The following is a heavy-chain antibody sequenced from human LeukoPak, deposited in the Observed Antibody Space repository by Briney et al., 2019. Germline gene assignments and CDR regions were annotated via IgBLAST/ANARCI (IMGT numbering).Heavy chain of an antibody. CDR3: ATNTLATAVTTWNY. J-gene: IGHJ4*02. V-gene: IGHV1-2*02. D-gene: IGHD4-17*01. Sequence: ASVKVSCKASGYTFTGYYMHWVRQAPGQGLEWMRWIRPNSGATNYARKFQGRVTMTRDTSISTAYMELGSLRSDDTAVYYCATNTLATAVTTWNYWGQGTLVTVSS. CDR1: GYTFTGYY. CDR2: IRPNSGAT.